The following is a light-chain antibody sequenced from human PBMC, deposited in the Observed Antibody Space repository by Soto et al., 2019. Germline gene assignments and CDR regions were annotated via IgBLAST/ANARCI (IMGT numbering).Light chain of an antibody. J-gene: IGLJ2*01. Sequence: QSVLTQPASVSGSPGQSITISCTGTSSDVGIYKYVSWYQQHPGKAPNLMIYEVTNRPSGVSDRFSGSKSGNTASLTISGLQAADEADYYCSSFTSSSTVVFGGGTKVTVL. CDR3: SSFTSSSTVV. V-gene: IGLV2-14*01. CDR1: SSDVGIYKY. CDR2: EVT.